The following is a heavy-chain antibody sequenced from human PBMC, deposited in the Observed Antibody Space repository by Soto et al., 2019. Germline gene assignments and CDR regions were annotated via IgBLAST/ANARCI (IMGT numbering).Heavy chain of an antibody. J-gene: IGHJ4*02. Sequence: ASVKVSCKASGGTFSSYAISWVRQAPGQGLEWMGGITPIFGTANYAQKFQGRVTITADESTSTAYMELSSLRSEDTAVYYCASNHYYDSSGYFDYWGQGTLVTVSS. CDR3: ASNHYYDSSGYFDY. D-gene: IGHD3-22*01. CDR1: GGTFSSYA. V-gene: IGHV1-69*13. CDR2: ITPIFGTA.